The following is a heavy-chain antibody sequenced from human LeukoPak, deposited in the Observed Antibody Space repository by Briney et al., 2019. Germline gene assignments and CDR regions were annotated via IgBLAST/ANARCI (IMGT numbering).Heavy chain of an antibody. Sequence: GGSLRLSCAASGFTFSSYWMHWVRQAPGKGLVGFSRINSDGSSTSYADSVKGRFTISRDDAKNTLYLQMTSLRAEDTAVYYCASLPSGVYYYYYMDVWGKGTTVTVSS. CDR2: INSDGSST. CDR3: ASLPSGVYYYYYMDV. CDR1: GFTFSSYW. D-gene: IGHD7-27*01. V-gene: IGHV3-74*01. J-gene: IGHJ6*03.